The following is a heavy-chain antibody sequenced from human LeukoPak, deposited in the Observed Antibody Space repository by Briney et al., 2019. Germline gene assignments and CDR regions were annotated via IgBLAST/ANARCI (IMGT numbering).Heavy chain of an antibody. CDR2: INSNSGGT. V-gene: IGHV1-2*02. CDR3: AREPSGSYDWYFDL. Sequence: ASVKVSCKASEYTFTGYYIHWVRQAPGQGLEWMGWINSNSGGTNYAQKFQDRVTMTRDTSISTAYMELTRLTSDDTAVYYCAREPSGSYDWYFDLWGRGTLVTVSS. J-gene: IGHJ2*01. CDR1: EYTFTGYY. D-gene: IGHD1-26*01.